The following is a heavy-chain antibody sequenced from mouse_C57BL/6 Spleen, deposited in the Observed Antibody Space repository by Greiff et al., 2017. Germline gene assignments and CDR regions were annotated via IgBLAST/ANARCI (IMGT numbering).Heavy chain of an antibody. CDR1: GYTFTDYY. J-gene: IGHJ3*01. V-gene: IGHV1-76*01. Sequence: QVTLKESGAELVRPGASVKLSCKASGYTFTDYYINWVKQRPGQGLEWIARIYPGSGNTYYNEKFKGKATLTAEKSSSTAYMQLSSLTSEDSAVYFCAKDVGYYGPFAYWGQGTLVTVSA. D-gene: IGHD2-3*01. CDR3: AKDVGYYGPFAY. CDR2: IYPGSGNT.